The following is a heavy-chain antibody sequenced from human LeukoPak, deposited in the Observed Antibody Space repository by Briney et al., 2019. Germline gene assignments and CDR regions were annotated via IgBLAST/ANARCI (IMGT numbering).Heavy chain of an antibody. V-gene: IGHV4-59*01. CDR3: ARGGYYGSGNDFRFDP. D-gene: IGHD3-10*01. CDR1: GGSISSYY. J-gene: IGHJ5*02. CDR2: IHYTGST. Sequence: PSQTLSLTCTVSGGSISSYYWSWIRQSPGKGLECIGYIHYTGSTNYNPSLKSRVTISVETSKNQFSLKLKSVTAADTAVYYCARGGYYGSGNDFRFDPWGQGTLVTVSS.